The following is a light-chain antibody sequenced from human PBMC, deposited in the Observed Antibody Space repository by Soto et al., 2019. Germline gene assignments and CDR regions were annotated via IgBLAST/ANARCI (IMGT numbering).Light chain of an antibody. V-gene: IGLV2-14*01. CDR3: SSYTSTNTLV. CDR1: SSDLGDYNY. CDR2: DVT. Sequence: QSALTQPASVSGSHGQSITISCTGTSSDLGDYNYVSWYQLHPGEAPKLMIYDVTNRPSGVSNRFSGSKSGNTASLTISGLQAEDETDYYCSSYTSTNTLVFGTGTKLTVL. J-gene: IGLJ1*01.